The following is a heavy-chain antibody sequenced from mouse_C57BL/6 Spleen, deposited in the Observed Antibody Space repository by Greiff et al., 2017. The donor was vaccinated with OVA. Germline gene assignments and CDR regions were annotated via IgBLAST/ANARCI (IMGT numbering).Heavy chain of an antibody. CDR1: GFTFSDYG. CDR3: ARPGYYGPYWYFDV. D-gene: IGHD1-1*01. CDR2: ISSGSSTI. Sequence: EVQLVESGGGLVKPGGSLKLSCAASGFTFSDYGMHWVRQAPEKGLEWVAYISSGSSTIYYADTVKGRFTISRDNAKNTLFLQMTSLRSEDTAMYYCARPGYYGPYWYFDVWGTGTTVTVSS. J-gene: IGHJ1*03. V-gene: IGHV5-17*01.